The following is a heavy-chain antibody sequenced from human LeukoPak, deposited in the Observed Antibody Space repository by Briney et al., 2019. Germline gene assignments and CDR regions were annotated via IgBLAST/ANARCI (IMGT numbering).Heavy chain of an antibody. CDR1: GHTFTSYD. J-gene: IGHJ4*02. CDR3: ARGVTRVRGVMVFFDY. Sequence: ASVKVSCKASGHTFTSYDINWVRQATGQGLEWMGWMNPNSGNTGYAQKFQGRVTMTRNTSISTAYMELSSLRSEDTAVYYCARGVTRVRGVMVFFDYWGQGTLVTVSS. CDR2: MNPNSGNT. V-gene: IGHV1-8*01. D-gene: IGHD3-10*01.